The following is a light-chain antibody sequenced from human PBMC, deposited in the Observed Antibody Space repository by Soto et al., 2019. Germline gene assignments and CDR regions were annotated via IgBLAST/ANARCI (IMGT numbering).Light chain of an antibody. CDR1: KLGDNY. CDR3: QAWDSSTHVV. J-gene: IGLJ2*01. CDR2: QDT. V-gene: IGLV3-1*01. Sequence: SYELTQPPSVSVSPGQIASITCSGDKLGDNYASWYQQKPGQSPVLVIYQDTKRPSGIPERFSGSSSGNTATLTISETQAMDEADYYCQAWDSSTHVVFGGGTKLTVL.